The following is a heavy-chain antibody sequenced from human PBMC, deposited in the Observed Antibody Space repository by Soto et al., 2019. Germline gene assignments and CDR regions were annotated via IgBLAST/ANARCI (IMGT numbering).Heavy chain of an antibody. CDR3: ARSHIVPRLLMYPYDY. V-gene: IGHV1-3*01. CDR1: GYTFTSYA. J-gene: IGHJ4*02. CDR2: INAGNGNT. D-gene: IGHD6-6*01. Sequence: ASVKVSCKASGYTFTSYAMHWVRQAPGQRLEWMGWINAGNGNTKYSQKFQGRVTITRDTSKNQFSLKLSSVTAADTAAYYCARSHIVPRLLMYPYDYWGQGTLVTVSS.